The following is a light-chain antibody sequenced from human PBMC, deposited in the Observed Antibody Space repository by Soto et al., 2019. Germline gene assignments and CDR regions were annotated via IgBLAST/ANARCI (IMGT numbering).Light chain of an antibody. CDR1: QCISSY. CDR3: QQSYSTPRT. J-gene: IGKJ2*01. CDR2: AAS. Sequence: DIQMTQSPSSLSASVGDRVTITCRASQCISSYLNWYQQKPGKAPKLLIYAASSLQSVVPSRFSGSGSGTDFTLNISSLQPEDFATYYCQQSYSTPRTFGQGTKLEIK. V-gene: IGKV1-39*01.